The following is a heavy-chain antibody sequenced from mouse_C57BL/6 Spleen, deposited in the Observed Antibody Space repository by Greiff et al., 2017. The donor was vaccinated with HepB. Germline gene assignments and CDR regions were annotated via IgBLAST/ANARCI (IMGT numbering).Heavy chain of an antibody. J-gene: IGHJ2*01. Sequence: EVKVVESGGGLVKPGGSLKLSCAASGFTFSSYAMSWVRQTPEKRLEWVATISDGGSYTYYPDNVKGRFTISRDNAKNNLYLQMSHLKSEDTAMYYCARVKGNVYYFDYWGQGTTLTVSS. CDR3: ARVKGNVYYFDY. V-gene: IGHV5-4*03. D-gene: IGHD2-1*01. CDR2: ISDGGSYT. CDR1: GFTFSSYA.